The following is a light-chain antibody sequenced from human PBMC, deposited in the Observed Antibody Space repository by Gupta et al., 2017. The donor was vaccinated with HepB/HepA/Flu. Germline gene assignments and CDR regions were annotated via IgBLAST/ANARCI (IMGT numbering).Light chain of an antibody. CDR3: QAWDSSTSVV. CDR1: KLGDKY. CDR2: QDS. Sequence: SYELTQPPSVSVSPGQPASITCSGDKLGDKYAYWYQQKPGQSPVLVIYQDSKRPSGIPERFSGSNSGNTATLTISGTQAMDEADYYCQAWDSSTSVVFGGGTKLTVL. J-gene: IGLJ2*01. V-gene: IGLV3-1*01.